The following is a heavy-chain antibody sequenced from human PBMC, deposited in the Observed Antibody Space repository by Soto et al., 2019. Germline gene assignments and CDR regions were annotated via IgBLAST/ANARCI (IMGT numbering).Heavy chain of an antibody. CDR1: GGSISTGDYY. CDR2: IYYSGNT. CDR3: ASVPTGYLYFDY. D-gene: IGHD3-9*01. V-gene: IGHV4-31*03. Sequence: QVQLQESGPGLVKPSQTLSLTCTVSGGSISTGDYYWSWIRQHPGKGLEWIGYIYYSGNTFYNPSLKSRVAMSVDTSQNQFSRKLSSVTAADTAVYYCASVPTGYLYFDYWGQGTLVTVSS. J-gene: IGHJ4*02.